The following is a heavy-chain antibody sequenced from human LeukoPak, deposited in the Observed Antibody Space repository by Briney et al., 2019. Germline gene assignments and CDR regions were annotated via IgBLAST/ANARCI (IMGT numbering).Heavy chain of an antibody. CDR2: ISAYNGNT. J-gene: IGHJ4*02. CDR3: AKHALSITMIVVVIPHFDY. CDR1: GYTFTSYG. Sequence: GASVKVSCKASGYTFTSYGITWVRQAPGQGLEWMGWISAYNGNTNYAQKLQGRVTMTTDTSTSTAYMELRRLRSDDTAVYYCAKHALSITMIVVVIPHFDYWGQGTLVTVSS. D-gene: IGHD3-22*01. V-gene: IGHV1-18*04.